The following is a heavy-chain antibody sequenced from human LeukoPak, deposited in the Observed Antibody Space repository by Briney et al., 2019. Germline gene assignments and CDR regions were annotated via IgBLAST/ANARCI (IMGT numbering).Heavy chain of an antibody. V-gene: IGHV4-39*07. Sequence: PSETLSLTCTVSGGSISSSSYYWGWIRQPPGKGLEWLGTIFYSGSTYYNPSLKSRVTVSLDTSKNQFSLKLTSATAADTAVYYCARGRTSVLTGVIYDIWGQGTMVTVSS. CDR3: ARGRTSVLTGVIYDI. CDR2: IFYSGST. J-gene: IGHJ3*02. CDR1: GGSISSSSYY. D-gene: IGHD3-16*02.